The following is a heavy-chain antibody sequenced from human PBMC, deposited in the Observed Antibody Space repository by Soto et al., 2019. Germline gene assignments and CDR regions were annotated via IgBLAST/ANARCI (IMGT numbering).Heavy chain of an antibody. CDR2: TYYRSKWYN. V-gene: IGHV6-1*01. CDR3: ARVAGYRRQLWSGDYYYGMDV. Sequence: PSQTLSLTCAISGDSVSSNSAAWNWIRQSPSRGLEWLGRTYYRSKWYNDYAVSVKSRITINPDTSKNQFSLQLNSVTPEDTAVYYCARVAGYRRQLWSGDYYYGMDVWGQGTKVTVSS. J-gene: IGHJ6*02. CDR1: GDSVSSNSAA. D-gene: IGHD5-18*01.